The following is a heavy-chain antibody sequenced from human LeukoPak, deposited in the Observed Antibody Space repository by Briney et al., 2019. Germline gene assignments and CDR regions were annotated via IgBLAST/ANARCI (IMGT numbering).Heavy chain of an antibody. Sequence: ASVKVSCKASGGTFSSYAISWVRQAPGQGLEWMGGIIPIFGTANYAQKFQGRVTITTDESTSTAYMELSSLRSEDTAVYYCARGEGATGTTELNAFDIWGQGTMVTVSS. D-gene: IGHD1-1*01. CDR2: IIPIFGTA. V-gene: IGHV1-69*05. J-gene: IGHJ3*02. CDR1: GGTFSSYA. CDR3: ARGEGATGTTELNAFDI.